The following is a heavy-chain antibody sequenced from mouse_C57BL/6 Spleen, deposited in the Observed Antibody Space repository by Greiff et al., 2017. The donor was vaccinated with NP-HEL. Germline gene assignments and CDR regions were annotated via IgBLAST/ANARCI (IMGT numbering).Heavy chain of an antibody. CDR3: ANHYYGSSYAMDY. Sequence: QVQLKQSGPGLVQPSQSLSIPCTVSGFSLTSYGVHWVRQSPGKGLEWLGVIWRGGSTDYNAAFMSRLSITKDNSKSQVFFKMNSLQADDTAIYYCANHYYGSSYAMDYWGQGTSVTVSS. V-gene: IGHV2-5*01. CDR1: GFSLTSYG. D-gene: IGHD1-1*01. CDR2: IWRGGST. J-gene: IGHJ4*01.